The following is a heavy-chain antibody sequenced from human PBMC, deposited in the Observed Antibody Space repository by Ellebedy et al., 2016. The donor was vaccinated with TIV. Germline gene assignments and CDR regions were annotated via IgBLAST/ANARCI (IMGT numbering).Heavy chain of an antibody. D-gene: IGHD6-6*01. CDR2: TYYKSKWFH. CDR3: ARDRSSSDFDS. Sequence: SQTLSLTCAISGESVSPNEATWHWIRQSPSRGLEWLGRTYYKSKWFHDYAVSVKSRITINADTSKNHFSLQLNSVTPADTAVYFCARDRSSSDFDSWGQGTLVTVSS. V-gene: IGHV6-1*01. CDR1: GESVSPNEAT. J-gene: IGHJ4*02.